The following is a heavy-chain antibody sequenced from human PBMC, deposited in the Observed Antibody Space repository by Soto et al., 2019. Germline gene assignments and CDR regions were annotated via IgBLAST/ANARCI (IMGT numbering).Heavy chain of an antibody. V-gene: IGHV4-39*01. J-gene: IGHJ6*03. D-gene: IGHD2-2*01. Sequence: QLQLQESGPGLVKPSETLSLTCTVSGGSISSSSYYWGWIRQPPGKGLEWIGRIYYSGSTYYNPSLKRRVTISVDTSKNQFSLKLSSVTAADTAVYYCARKPGGYYYYMDVWGKGTTVTVSS. CDR3: ARKPGGYYYYMDV. CDR1: GGSISSSSYY. CDR2: IYYSGST.